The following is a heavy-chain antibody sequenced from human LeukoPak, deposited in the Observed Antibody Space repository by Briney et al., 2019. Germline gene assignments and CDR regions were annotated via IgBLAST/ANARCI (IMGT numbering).Heavy chain of an antibody. CDR2: ISGSGGST. CDR3: ARTSRYCSGGSCFRFDY. Sequence: GGSLRLSCAASGFTFSSYGMSWVRQAPGKGLEWVSAISGSGGSTYYADSVKGRITISRDNSKNTLYLQMNSLRAEDTAVYYCARTSRYCSGGSCFRFDYWGQGTLVTVSS. J-gene: IGHJ4*02. CDR1: GFTFSSYG. D-gene: IGHD2-15*01. V-gene: IGHV3-23*01.